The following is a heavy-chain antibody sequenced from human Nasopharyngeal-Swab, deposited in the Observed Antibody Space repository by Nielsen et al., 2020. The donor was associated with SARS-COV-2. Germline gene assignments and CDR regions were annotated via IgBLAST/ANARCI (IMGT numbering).Heavy chain of an antibody. D-gene: IGHD3-3*01. V-gene: IGHV3-23*01. CDR3: AKEPFYDFWSGYYWDY. J-gene: IGHJ4*02. Sequence: WIRQPPGKGLEWVSAISGSGGSTYYADSVKGRFTISRDNSKNTLYLQMNSLRGEDTAVYYCAKEPFYDFWSGYYWDYWGQGTLVTVSS. CDR2: ISGSGGST.